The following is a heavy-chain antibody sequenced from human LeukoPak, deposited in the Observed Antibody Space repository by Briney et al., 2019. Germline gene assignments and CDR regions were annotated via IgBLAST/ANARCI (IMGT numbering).Heavy chain of an antibody. CDR2: IKGDGSEK. V-gene: IGHV3-7*04. Sequence: PGGSLRLSCVASGFTFSSYAMSWVRQAPGKGLEWVANIKGDGSEKYYVDSVKGRFTVSRDNAKNSLYLQMNSLRGEDTAVYYCLRDYGGVWGQGTLVTVSS. D-gene: IGHD3-16*01. CDR1: GFTFSSYA. J-gene: IGHJ4*02. CDR3: LRDYGGV.